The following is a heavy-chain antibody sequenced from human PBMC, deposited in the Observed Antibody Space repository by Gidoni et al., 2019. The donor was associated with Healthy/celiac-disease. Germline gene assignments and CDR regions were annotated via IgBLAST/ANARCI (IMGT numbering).Heavy chain of an antibody. J-gene: IGHJ4*02. CDR1: GFTFSSYS. CDR3: ARDQWLVRPGRGGQFDY. CDR2: ISSSSSTI. V-gene: IGHV3-48*02. Sequence: EVQLVESGGGLVQPGGSLRLSCAASGFTFSSYSMNWVRQAPGKGLEWVSYISSSSSTIYYADSVKGRFTISRDNAKNSLYLQMNSLRDEDTAVYYCARDQWLVRPGRGGQFDYWGQGTLVTVSS. D-gene: IGHD6-19*01.